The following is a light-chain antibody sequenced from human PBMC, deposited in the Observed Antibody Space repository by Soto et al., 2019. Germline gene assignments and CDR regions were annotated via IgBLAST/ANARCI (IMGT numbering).Light chain of an antibody. CDR2: EVN. J-gene: IGLJ1*01. CDR3: SSYTATSTHVV. Sequence: QSALTQPASVSGSPGQSITISCTGTSSDVGDHNYVSWYQQKPGKAPKRLISEVNNRPSGVSNRFSGSKSGNTASLTISGLRPDDEADYYCSSYTATSTHVVFGSGTKVTVL. V-gene: IGLV2-14*01. CDR1: SSDVGDHNY.